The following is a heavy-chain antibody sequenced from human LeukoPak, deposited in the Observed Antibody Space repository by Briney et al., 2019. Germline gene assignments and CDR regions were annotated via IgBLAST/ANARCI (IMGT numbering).Heavy chain of an antibody. Sequence: PGGSLRLSCAASGFTFSNYAVTWVRQAPGKGLEWVSAISSSGGSTYYADSVKGRFTISRDNSKNTLYLQMNSLRAEDTALYYCAKATLWFGSPHDYWGQGTLVTVSS. D-gene: IGHD3-10*01. V-gene: IGHV3-23*01. CDR3: AKATLWFGSPHDY. CDR2: ISSSGGST. J-gene: IGHJ4*02. CDR1: GFTFSNYA.